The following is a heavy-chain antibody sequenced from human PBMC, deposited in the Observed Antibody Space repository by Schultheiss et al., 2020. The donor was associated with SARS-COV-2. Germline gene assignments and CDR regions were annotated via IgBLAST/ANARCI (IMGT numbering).Heavy chain of an antibody. V-gene: IGHV1-18*01. D-gene: IGHD1-14*01. Sequence: GESLKISCKASGYTFTSYGISWVRQAPGQGLEWMGWISAYNGNTNYAQKLQGRVTMTTDTSTSTAYMELRSLRSDDTAVYYCARDGNYYYYYYGLDVWGQGTTVTVSS. CDR1: GYTFTSYG. CDR3: ARDGNYYYYYYGLDV. J-gene: IGHJ6*02. CDR2: ISAYNGNT.